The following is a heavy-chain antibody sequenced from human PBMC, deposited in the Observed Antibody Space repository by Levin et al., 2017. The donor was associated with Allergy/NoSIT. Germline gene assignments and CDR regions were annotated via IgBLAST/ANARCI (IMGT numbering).Heavy chain of an antibody. CDR1: GFTLSSYE. D-gene: IGHD6-13*01. V-gene: IGHV3-48*03. CDR2: ISSSSSSM. J-gene: IGHJ4*02. Sequence: GGSLRLSCAASGFTLSSYEMNWVRQAPGKGLEWVSYISSSSSSMNYVDSANGRFTITRDNAKNSLYLQMHSLRAEDTAVYFCARATSSWYPIDYWGLGTVVTVSS. CDR3: ARATSSWYPIDY.